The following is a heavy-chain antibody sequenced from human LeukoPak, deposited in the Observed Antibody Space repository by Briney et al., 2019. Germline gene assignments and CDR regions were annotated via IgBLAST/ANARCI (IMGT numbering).Heavy chain of an antibody. Sequence: SPGGSLRLSCAASAFTFSTYSMNWVRQAPGKGLEWVSSISSSSSYIYYADSVKGRFTISRDNAKNSLYLQMNSLRAEDTAVYYCARASLYYYYMDVWGKGTTVTVSS. CDR1: AFTFSTYS. CDR3: ARASLYYYYMDV. V-gene: IGHV3-21*01. J-gene: IGHJ6*03. CDR2: ISSSSSYI.